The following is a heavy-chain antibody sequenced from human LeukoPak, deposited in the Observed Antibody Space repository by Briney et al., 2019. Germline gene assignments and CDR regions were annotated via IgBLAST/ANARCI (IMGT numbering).Heavy chain of an antibody. CDR2: IKQDGSEK. Sequence: GGSLLLSCAASGFTFVNYRMSWVRQAPGKGLEWVANIKQDGSEKLYLDSLKGRFTISRDNAKNPLYLQMNSLRAEDTAVYYCARIGGSVDIGWFFDCWGQGTLVTVSS. CDR1: GFTFVNYR. CDR3: ARIGGSVDIGWFFDC. J-gene: IGHJ4*02. D-gene: IGHD6-19*01. V-gene: IGHV3-7*01.